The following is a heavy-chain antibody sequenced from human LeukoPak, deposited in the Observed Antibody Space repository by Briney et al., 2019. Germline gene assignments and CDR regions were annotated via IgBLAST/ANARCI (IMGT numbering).Heavy chain of an antibody. CDR1: GGSIRSGRHH. Sequence: SETLSLTCSVSGGSIRSGRHHWAWVRQPPGKGLEFIGSLDESGRPYYNAPLKSRVTISEDSSGKQFSLNLSSVTAADTAVYFCARDLGGYPFFMVVWGRGTTVIVSS. CDR2: LDESGRP. J-gene: IGHJ6*03. D-gene: IGHD2-15*01. CDR3: ARDLGGYPFFMVV. V-gene: IGHV4-39*07.